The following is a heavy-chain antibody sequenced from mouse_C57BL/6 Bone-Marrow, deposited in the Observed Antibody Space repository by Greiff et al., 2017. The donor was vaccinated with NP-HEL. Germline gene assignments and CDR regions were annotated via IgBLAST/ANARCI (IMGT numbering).Heavy chain of an antibody. CDR3: TRRPYDYDDGFDY. J-gene: IGHJ2*01. CDR1: GYTFTDYE. D-gene: IGHD2-4*01. Sequence: VQLQQSGAELVRPGASVTLSCKASGYTFTDYEMHWVKQTPVHGLEWIGAIDPETGGTAYNQKFKGKAILTADKSSSTAYMELRILTSEDSAVYYCTRRPYDYDDGFDYWGQGTTLTVSS. CDR2: IDPETGGT. V-gene: IGHV1-15*01.